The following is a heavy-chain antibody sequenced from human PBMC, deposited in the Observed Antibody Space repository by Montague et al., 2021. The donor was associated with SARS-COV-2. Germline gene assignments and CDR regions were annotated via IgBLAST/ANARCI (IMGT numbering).Heavy chain of an antibody. CDR3: ARGHWYCSGNYRPDC. D-gene: IGHD3-10*01. Sequence: PALVKPTQTLTLTCTFSGFSLSINGVGVGWIRQPPGKALEWLAMIYWDDNPHYSPSLKSRLIITKDTSKNQVVLTMTNMDPVDTATYYCARGHWYCSGNYRPDCWGQGTLVTVSS. CDR1: GFSLSINGVG. V-gene: IGHV2-5*02. J-gene: IGHJ4*02. CDR2: IYWDDNP.